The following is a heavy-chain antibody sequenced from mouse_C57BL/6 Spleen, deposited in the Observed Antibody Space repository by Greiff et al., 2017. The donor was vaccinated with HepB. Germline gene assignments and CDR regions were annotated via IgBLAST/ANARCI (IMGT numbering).Heavy chain of an antibody. J-gene: IGHJ2*01. CDR3: TTFVNYSNYVGY. CDR1: GFNIKDDY. CDR2: IDPENGDT. D-gene: IGHD2-5*01. V-gene: IGHV14-4*01. Sequence: VQLQQSGAELVRPGASVKLSCTASGFNIKDDYMHWVKQRPEQGLEWIGWIDPENGDTEYASKFQGKATITADTSSNTAYLQLSSLTSEDTAVYYCTTFVNYSNYVGYWGQGTTLTVSS.